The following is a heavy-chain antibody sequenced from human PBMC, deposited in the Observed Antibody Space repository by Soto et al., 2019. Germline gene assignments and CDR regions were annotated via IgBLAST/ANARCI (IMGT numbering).Heavy chain of an antibody. V-gene: IGHV3-23*01. CDR3: ARDAAWGEAFDY. D-gene: IGHD3-16*01. CDR1: GITFSNFA. CDR2: ISGSGGST. J-gene: IGHJ4*02. Sequence: GSRRLSCAASGITFSNFAMSWVRQAPGKGLEWVSAISGSGGSTYYADSVKGRFTISRDNSKNTLYLQMNSLRAEDTAVYCCARDAAWGEAFDYWGQGTLVTVAS.